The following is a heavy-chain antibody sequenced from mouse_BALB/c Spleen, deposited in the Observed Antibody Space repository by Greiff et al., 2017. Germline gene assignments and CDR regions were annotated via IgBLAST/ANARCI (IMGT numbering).Heavy chain of an antibody. CDR3: ARKTIAMDY. CDR1: GYTFTDYW. J-gene: IGHJ4*01. CDR2: IDTSDSYT. V-gene: IGHV1-69*01. Sequence: QVQLQQSGAELVMPGASVKMSCKASGYTFTDYWMHWVKQRPGQGLEWIGAIDTSDSYTSYNQKFKGKATLTVDESSSTAYMQLSSLTSEDSAVYYCARKTIAMDYWGQGTSVTVSS.